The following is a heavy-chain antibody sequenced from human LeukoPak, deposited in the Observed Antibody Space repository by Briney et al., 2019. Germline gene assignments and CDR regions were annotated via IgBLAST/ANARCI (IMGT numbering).Heavy chain of an antibody. CDR3: ARHSSVGALDY. J-gene: IGHJ4*02. CDR2: TYYSGST. Sequence: TSETLSLTCTVSGGSISSSSYYWGWIRQPPGKGLEWIGSTYYSGSTYYNPSLKSRVTISVDTSKNQFSLKLSSVTAADTAVYYCARHSSVGALDYWGQGTLVSVSS. V-gene: IGHV4-39*01. CDR1: GGSISSSSYY. D-gene: IGHD1-26*01.